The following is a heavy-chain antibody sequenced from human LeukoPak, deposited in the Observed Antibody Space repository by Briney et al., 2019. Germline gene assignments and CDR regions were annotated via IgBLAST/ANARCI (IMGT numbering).Heavy chain of an antibody. CDR3: AYSGTYYNPPFQY. CDR1: GYSFTSYW. V-gene: IGHV5-51*01. J-gene: IGHJ4*02. Sequence: GESLKISCKGSGYSFTSYWIGWVRQMPGKGLEWMGIIYPGISDTKYSPSFQGQVTMSVDRSISTAYLQWSSLKASDTAMYYCAYSGTYYNPPFQYWGQGTLVTVSS. CDR2: IYPGISDT. D-gene: IGHD3-10*01.